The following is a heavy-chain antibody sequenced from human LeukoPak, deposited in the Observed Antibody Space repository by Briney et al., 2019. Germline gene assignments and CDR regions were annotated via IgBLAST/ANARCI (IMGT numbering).Heavy chain of an antibody. CDR3: ASSPIRDSSGYYFDY. CDR1: DYTFTVYD. J-gene: IGHJ4*02. D-gene: IGHD3-22*01. Sequence: ASVKVSCKASDYTFTVYDMHWVRQAPGQGLEWMGWINPNSGGTNYAQKFQGRVTMTRDTSISTAYMELSRLRSDDTAVYYCASSPIRDSSGYYFDYWGQGTLVTVSS. CDR2: INPNSGGT. V-gene: IGHV1-2*02.